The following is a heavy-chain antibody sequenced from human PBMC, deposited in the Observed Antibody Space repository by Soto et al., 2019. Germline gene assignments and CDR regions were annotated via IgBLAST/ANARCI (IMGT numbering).Heavy chain of an antibody. D-gene: IGHD3-9*01. CDR1: GFTFSSYA. CDR2: ISYDGSNK. J-gene: IGHJ4*02. Sequence: GGSLRLSCAASGFTFSSYAMHWVRQAPGKGLEWVAVISYDGSNKYYADSVKGRFTISRDNSKNTLYLQMNSLRAEDTAVYYCARGRTGAYYDILTGYYGFSICDYWGQGTLVTVSS. V-gene: IGHV3-30-3*01. CDR3: ARGRTGAYYDILTGYYGFSICDY.